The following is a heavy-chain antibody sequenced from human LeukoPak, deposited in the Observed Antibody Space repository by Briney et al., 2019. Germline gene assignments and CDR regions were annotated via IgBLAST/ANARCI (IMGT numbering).Heavy chain of an antibody. CDR3: ARDRDYDFWSGYYKAFYSYYGMDV. CDR2: ISAYNGNT. CDR1: GYTFTSYG. J-gene: IGHJ6*02. V-gene: IGHV1-18*01. D-gene: IGHD3-3*01. Sequence: ASVKVSCKASGYTFTSYGISWVRQAPGQGLEWMGWISAYNGNTNYAQKLQGRVTMTTDTSTSTAYMELRSLRSDDTAVYYCARDRDYDFWSGYYKAFYSYYGMDVWGQGTTVTVSS.